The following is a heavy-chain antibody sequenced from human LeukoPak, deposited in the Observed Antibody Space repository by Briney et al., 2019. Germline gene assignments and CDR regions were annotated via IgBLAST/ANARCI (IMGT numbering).Heavy chain of an antibody. V-gene: IGHV1-2*02. J-gene: IGHJ4*02. Sequence: ASVNVSCKASGYTFTDYYIHWVRQAPGQRLEWMGWINSSSGGTNYAQTFQGRVTMTRDTSISTAYIELSRLTADDTAVYYCVRQISSYWGQGTLVTVSS. CDR2: INSSSGGT. CDR3: VRQISSY. CDR1: GYTFTDYY. D-gene: IGHD2/OR15-2a*01.